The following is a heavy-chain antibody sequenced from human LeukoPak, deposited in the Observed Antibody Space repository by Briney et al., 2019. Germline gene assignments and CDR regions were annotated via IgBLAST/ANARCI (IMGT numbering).Heavy chain of an antibody. CDR2: IYYSGST. CDR1: GGSISSYY. Sequence: NPSETLSLTCTVSGGSISSYYWSWIRQPPGKGLEWIGYIYYSGSTNYNPSLKSRVTISVDTSKNQFSLKLSSVTAADTAVYYCARGLAARLRRGSGWFDPWAREPWSPSPQ. J-gene: IGHJ5*02. D-gene: IGHD6-6*01. CDR3: ARGLAARLRRGSGWFDP. V-gene: IGHV4-59*01.